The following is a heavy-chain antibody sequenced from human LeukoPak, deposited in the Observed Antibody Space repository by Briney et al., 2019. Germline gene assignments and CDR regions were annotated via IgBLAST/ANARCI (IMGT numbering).Heavy chain of an antibody. V-gene: IGHV4-61*01. CDR2: IYYSGST. CDR1: GGSVSSGSYY. J-gene: IGHJ5*02. D-gene: IGHD6-13*01. CDR3: ARDQYSSSWYWFDP. Sequence: PSETLSLTCTVSGGSVSSGSYYWSWIWQPPGKGLEWIGYIYYSGSTTYNPSLMGRVTISVDTSKNQFSLRLGSVTAADTAVYYCARDQYSSSWYWFDPWGQGTLVTVSS.